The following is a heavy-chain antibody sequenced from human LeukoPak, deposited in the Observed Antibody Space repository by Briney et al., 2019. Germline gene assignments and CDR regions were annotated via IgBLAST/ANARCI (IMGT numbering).Heavy chain of an antibody. Sequence: EASVKVSCKASGGTFSSYAICWVRQAPGQGLEWMGRIIPILGIANYAQKFQGRVTITADKSTSTAYMQLSSRRSEDTAVYYCAREPITMVRGLRAYHFDYWGQGPLVTVPS. CDR2: IIPILGIA. V-gene: IGHV1-69*04. CDR1: GGTFSSYA. J-gene: IGHJ4*02. D-gene: IGHD3-10*01. CDR3: AREPITMVRGLRAYHFDY.